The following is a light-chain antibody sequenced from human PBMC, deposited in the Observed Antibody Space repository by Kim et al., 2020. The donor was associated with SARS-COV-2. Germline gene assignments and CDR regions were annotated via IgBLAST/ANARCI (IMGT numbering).Light chain of an antibody. J-gene: IGLJ2*01. V-gene: IGLV3-19*01. CDR3: TSRDSSGNRLV. Sequence: ALGQTVRITCQGDSLRRYYASWYQQKLGQAPVVVIHGKDNRPSGIPDRFSGSSSGDTASLTITGAQAEDEADYYCTSRDSSGNRLVFGGGTQLTVL. CDR2: GKD. CDR1: SLRRYY.